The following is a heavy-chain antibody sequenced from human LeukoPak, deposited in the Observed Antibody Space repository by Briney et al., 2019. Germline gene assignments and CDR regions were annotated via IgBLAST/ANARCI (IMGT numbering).Heavy chain of an antibody. CDR2: IYYSGST. D-gene: IGHD4-23*01. CDR3: ARHASTVITYTWLDP. J-gene: IGHJ5*02. Sequence: NPLETLSLTCTVSGGSISSISYYWGWIRQPPGKGLEWIGSIYYSGSTSYNPSLESRVTISVDTSKNQFSLRLTSVTAADTAVYYCARHASTVITYTWLDPWGQGTLVTVSS. CDR1: GGSISSISYY. V-gene: IGHV4-39*07.